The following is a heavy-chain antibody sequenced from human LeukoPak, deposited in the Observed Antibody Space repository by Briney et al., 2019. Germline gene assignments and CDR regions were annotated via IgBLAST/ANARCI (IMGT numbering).Heavy chain of an antibody. CDR1: GGTFSSYA. J-gene: IGHJ4*02. V-gene: IGHV1-69*05. CDR2: IIPIFGTA. Sequence: VASVKVSCKASGGTFSSYAISWVRQAPGQGLEWMGRIIPIFGTANYAQKFQVRVTITTDESTSTAYMELSSLSSEDTAVYYCARGGDIYDSSGYFFDYWGQGTLVTVSS. CDR3: ARGGDIYDSSGYFFDY. D-gene: IGHD3-22*01.